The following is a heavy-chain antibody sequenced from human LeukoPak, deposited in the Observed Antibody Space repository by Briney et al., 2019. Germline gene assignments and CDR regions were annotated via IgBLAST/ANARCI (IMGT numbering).Heavy chain of an antibody. D-gene: IGHD3-16*01. V-gene: IGHV3-49*04. Sequence: GGSLRLSCAASGFTFSSYWMSWVRQAPGKGLEWVGFIRSQSYGGTTEYAAFVRGRFTISRDDSKSIAYLQMNSLEAADTAVYFCTRDRLLQRWAYYFYYMDVWGKGTTVTVSS. J-gene: IGHJ6*03. CDR2: IRSQSYGGTT. CDR3: TRDRLLQRWAYYFYYMDV. CDR1: GFTFSSYW.